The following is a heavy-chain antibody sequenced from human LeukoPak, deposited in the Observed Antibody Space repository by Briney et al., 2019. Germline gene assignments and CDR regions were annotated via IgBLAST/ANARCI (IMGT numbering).Heavy chain of an antibody. CDR1: GFSLSNYW. V-gene: IGHV3-7*04. CDR2: IKQDGSEK. CDR3: ARAPYYYYGMDV. J-gene: IGHJ6*02. Sequence: PGGSLRLSCAASGFSLSNYWMNWVRQAPGKGLEWVANIKQDGSEKNYVDSVKGRFTISRDNSKNTLYLQMNSLRAEDTAVYYCARAPYYYYGMDVWGQGTTVTVSS.